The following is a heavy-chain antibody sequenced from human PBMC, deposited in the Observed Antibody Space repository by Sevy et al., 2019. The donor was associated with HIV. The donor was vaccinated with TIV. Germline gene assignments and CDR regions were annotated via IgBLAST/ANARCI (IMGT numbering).Heavy chain of an antibody. D-gene: IGHD2-2*01. V-gene: IGHV3-21*06. CDR2: ISGISNYI. Sequence: GGSLRLSCAASGFTFSSYSMNWVRQAPGKGLEWVSSISGISNYIYYADSVKGRFTISRDNAKSSLYLQMNILRAEDTAVYYCARTGCSMTSCLTADAFDIWGQGTLVTVSS. CDR3: ARTGCSMTSCLTADAFDI. CDR1: GFTFSSYS. J-gene: IGHJ3*02.